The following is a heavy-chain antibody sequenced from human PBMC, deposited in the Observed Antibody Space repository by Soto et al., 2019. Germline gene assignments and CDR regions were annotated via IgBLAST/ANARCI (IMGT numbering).Heavy chain of an antibody. CDR2: ISGSGDTT. Sequence: GGSLRLSCAASGFSFSDYAMTWVRQAPGKGLEWVSPISGSGDTTYYADSVTGRFTTSRDNSKNTLYLKMNSLRAEDTAVYYCAKDNANTGYSSGSYLDCWGQGTLVTVSS. J-gene: IGHJ4*02. CDR3: AKDNANTGYSSGSYLDC. D-gene: IGHD3-9*01. CDR1: GFSFSDYA. V-gene: IGHV3-23*01.